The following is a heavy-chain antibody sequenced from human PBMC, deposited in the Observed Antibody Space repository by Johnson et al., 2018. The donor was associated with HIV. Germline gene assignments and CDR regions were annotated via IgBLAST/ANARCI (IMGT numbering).Heavy chain of an antibody. V-gene: IGHV3-66*01. CDR1: GFIFGDYA. CDR2: IYSGGST. J-gene: IGHJ3*02. CDR3: ARAGDYDAFYI. Sequence: VQLVESGGGLVQPGRSLRLSCKASGFIFGDYAMNWFRQAPGKVLEWVSVIYSGGSTYYADSVKGRFTISRDNSKNTLYLQMNSLRAEDTAVYYCARAGDYDAFYIWGQGTMVTVSS. D-gene: IGHD3-16*01.